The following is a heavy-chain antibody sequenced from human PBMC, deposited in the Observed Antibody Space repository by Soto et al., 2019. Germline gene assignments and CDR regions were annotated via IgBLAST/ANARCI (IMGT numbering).Heavy chain of an antibody. Sequence: EVQLVESGGGLVQPGRSLRLSCAASGFTFDDYAMHWVRQAPGEGLEWVSGISWNSGSIGYADSVKGRFTISRDNAKNSLYLQMNSLRAEDTALYYCATMATITGRDYWGQGTLVTVSS. D-gene: IGHD5-12*01. CDR3: ATMATITGRDY. CDR1: GFTFDDYA. V-gene: IGHV3-9*01. J-gene: IGHJ4*02. CDR2: ISWNSGSI.